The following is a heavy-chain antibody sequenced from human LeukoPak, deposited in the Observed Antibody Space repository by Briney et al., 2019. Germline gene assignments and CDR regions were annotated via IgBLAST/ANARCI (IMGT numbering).Heavy chain of an antibody. CDR2: IYYSGST. CDR3: ARHLGIYYGSGSYYNGWFDP. V-gene: IGHV4-61*05. CDR1: GDSITSSAFY. D-gene: IGHD3-10*01. J-gene: IGHJ5*02. Sequence: SETLSLTCTVSGDSITSSAFYWSWIRQPPGKGLEWIGYIYYSGSTNYNPSLKSRVTISVDTSENQFSLRLSSVTAADTAVYYCARHLGIYYGSGSYYNGWFDPWGQGTLVTVSS.